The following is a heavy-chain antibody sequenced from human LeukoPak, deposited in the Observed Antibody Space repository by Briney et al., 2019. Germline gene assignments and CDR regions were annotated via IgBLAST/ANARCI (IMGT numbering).Heavy chain of an antibody. CDR3: AKDGAVGATPFFDF. CDR2: ITYDGSNK. Sequence: GRSLRLSSAASGFTFSSYGMHWVRQAPGKGLEWVAVITYDGSNKYYAGSVKGRLTIFRDNSKNTLYLQMNSLRAEDTAVYYCAKDGAVGATPFFDFWGQGTLVSVSS. V-gene: IGHV3-30*18. J-gene: IGHJ4*02. CDR1: GFTFSSYG. D-gene: IGHD1-26*01.